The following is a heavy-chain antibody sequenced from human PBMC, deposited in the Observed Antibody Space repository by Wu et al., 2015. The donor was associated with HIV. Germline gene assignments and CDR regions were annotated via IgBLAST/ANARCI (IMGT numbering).Heavy chain of an antibody. J-gene: IGHJ6*02. V-gene: IGHV1-69*13. CDR2: IVPLFDAP. D-gene: IGHD5-12*01. CDR1: GGTFSSYA. CDR3: AINTDSVATVLVQFGV. Sequence: QVQLVQSGAEVKKPGSSVRVSCKASGGTFSSYAINWVRQAPGQGLEWMGRIVPLFDAPNYSQKFHDRLTITADRSTTTAYMELSSLKSEDTAVYYCAINTDSVATVLVQFGVWGQGTVVT.